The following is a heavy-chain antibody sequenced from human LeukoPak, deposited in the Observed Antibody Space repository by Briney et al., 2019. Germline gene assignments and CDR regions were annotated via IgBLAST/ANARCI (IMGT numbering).Heavy chain of an antibody. CDR2: ISRSGGDT. V-gene: IGHV3-23*01. D-gene: IGHD3-16*02. CDR3: AKPSLLYRTEDY. J-gene: IGHJ4*02. CDR1: GFTFSSYW. Sequence: SGGSLRLSCAASGFTFSSYWMSWVRQAPGKGLEWVSAISRSGGDTYYADSVKARFTISRDNSKNTLFLQMNSLRDEDTAVYYCAKPSLLYRTEDYWGQGTLVTVSS.